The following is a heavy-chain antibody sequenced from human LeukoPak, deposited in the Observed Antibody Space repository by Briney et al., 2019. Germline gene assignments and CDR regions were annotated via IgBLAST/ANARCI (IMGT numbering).Heavy chain of an antibody. D-gene: IGHD3-3*01. Sequence: GGSLRLSCAASGFTFHNFAMSWVRQTPDKGLECVALMSIDGNTKYYANSVRGRFTVSRDNSKNTVYLQMSSLRVEDTAVYYCVRDPILGFPDYFDSWGQGTLVTVSS. V-gene: IGHV3-30-3*01. CDR1: GFTFHNFA. J-gene: IGHJ4*02. CDR2: MSIDGNTK. CDR3: VRDPILGFPDYFDS.